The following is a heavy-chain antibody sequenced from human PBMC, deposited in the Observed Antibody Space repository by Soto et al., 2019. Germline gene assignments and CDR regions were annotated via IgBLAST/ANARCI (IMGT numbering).Heavy chain of an antibody. J-gene: IGHJ6*03. Sequence: QLQLQESGPGLVKPSETLSLTCTVSGGSISSSSYYWGWIRQPPGKGLEWIGSIYYSGSTYYNPSLKSRVTISVDTSKNQFSLKLSSVTAADTAVYYCASQNNYSVDYYYYYMDVWGKGTTVTVSS. D-gene: IGHD4-4*01. CDR3: ASQNNYSVDYYYYYMDV. CDR1: GGSISSSSYY. CDR2: IYYSGST. V-gene: IGHV4-39*01.